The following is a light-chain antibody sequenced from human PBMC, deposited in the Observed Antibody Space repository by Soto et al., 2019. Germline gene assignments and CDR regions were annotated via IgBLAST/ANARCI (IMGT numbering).Light chain of an antibody. V-gene: IGKV3-11*02. CDR1: QGISTY. CDR3: QQRGET. CDR2: DAS. Sequence: EIVMTQSPAILSVSPGERATLSSTARQGISTYIAWYQQKPGHPPRLLMFDASRRAAGIPPRFSGGGFGREFTLTISSLEPEDFAIYYCQQRGETFGPGTRLEIK. J-gene: IGKJ5*01.